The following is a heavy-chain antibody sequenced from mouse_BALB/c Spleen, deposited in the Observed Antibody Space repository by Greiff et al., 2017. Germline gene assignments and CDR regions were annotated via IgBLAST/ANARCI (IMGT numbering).Heavy chain of an antibody. J-gene: IGHJ2*01. Sequence: VQLQQSGAELVRPGTSVKISCKASGYTFTNYWLGWVKQRPGHGLEWIGDIYPGGGYTNYNEKFKGKATLTADTSSSTAYMQLSSLTSEDSAVYFCARSYYYGSSFPYFDYWGQGTTLTVSS. CDR2: IYPGGGYT. V-gene: IGHV1-63*02. CDR1: GYTFTNYW. CDR3: ARSYYYGSSFPYFDY. D-gene: IGHD1-1*01.